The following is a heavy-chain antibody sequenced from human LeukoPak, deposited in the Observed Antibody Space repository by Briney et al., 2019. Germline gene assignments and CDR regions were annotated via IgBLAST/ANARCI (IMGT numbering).Heavy chain of an antibody. CDR2: IFANGDIT. J-gene: IGHJ1*01. CDR3: ASMYFSQYLQH. D-gene: IGHD2-8*01. CDR1: GFTFSTYP. V-gene: IGHV3-64D*09. Sequence: GGSLRLSCSASGFTFSTYPMHWVRQAPGKGLEYVSTIFANGDITSYAASVKGRFTTSRDNSKNTVYLQMSSLRPEDTAVYYCASMYFSQYLQHWGQGTLVTVSS.